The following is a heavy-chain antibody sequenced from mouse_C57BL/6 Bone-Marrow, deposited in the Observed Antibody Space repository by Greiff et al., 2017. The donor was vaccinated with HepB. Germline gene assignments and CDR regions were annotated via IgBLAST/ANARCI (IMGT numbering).Heavy chain of an antibody. CDR2: IDPENGDT. CDR3: TTSCGSSSAY. D-gene: IGHD1-1*01. V-gene: IGHV14-4*01. J-gene: IGHJ3*01. CDR1: GFNIKDDY. Sequence: VQLKQSGAELVRPGASVKLSCTASGFNIKDDYMHWVKQRPEQGLEWIGWIDPENGDTEYASKFQGKATITADTSSNTAYLQLSSLTSEDTAVYYCTTSCGSSSAYWGQGTLVTVSA.